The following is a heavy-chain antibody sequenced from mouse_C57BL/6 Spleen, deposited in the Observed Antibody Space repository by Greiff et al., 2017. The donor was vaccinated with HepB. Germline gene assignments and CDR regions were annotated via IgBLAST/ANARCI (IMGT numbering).Heavy chain of an antibody. CDR3: ARRPYSNWYFDV. CDR1: GFTFSDYG. J-gene: IGHJ1*03. D-gene: IGHD2-5*01. Sequence: EVNLVESGGGLVKPGGSLKLSCAASGFTFSDYGMHWVRQAPEKGLEWVAYISSGSSTIYYADTVKGRFTISRDNAKNTLFLQMTSLRSEDTAMYYCARRPYSNWYFDVWGTGTTVTVSS. V-gene: IGHV5-17*01. CDR2: ISSGSSTI.